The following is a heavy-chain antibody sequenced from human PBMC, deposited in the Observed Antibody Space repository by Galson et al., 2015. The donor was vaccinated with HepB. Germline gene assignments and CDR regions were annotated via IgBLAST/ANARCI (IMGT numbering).Heavy chain of an antibody. D-gene: IGHD3-22*01. CDR3: AREDRHYYDSSGYWPIDY. Sequence: SLRLSCAASGFTFSSYSMNWVRQAPGKGLEWVSSISSSSSYIYYADSVKGRFTISRDNAKNSLYLQMNSLRAEDTAVYYCAREDRHYYDSSGYWPIDYWGQGTLVTVSS. V-gene: IGHV3-21*01. CDR2: ISSSSSYI. J-gene: IGHJ4*02. CDR1: GFTFSSYS.